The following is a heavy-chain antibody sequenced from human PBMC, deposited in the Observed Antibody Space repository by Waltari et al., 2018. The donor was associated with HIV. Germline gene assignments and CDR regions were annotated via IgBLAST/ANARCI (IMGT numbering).Heavy chain of an antibody. CDR1: AGPISSSSSY. J-gene: IGHJ5*02. Sequence: QLQLQESGPGLVKPSETLSLTCTVAAGPISSSSSYWGWISQHPGQGREWIGSIYYSGSTYYNPSLKSRVTISVDTSKNQFSLKLSSVTAADTAVYYCARAGYCSGGSCPQETGWFDPWGQGTLVTVSS. CDR2: IYYSGST. D-gene: IGHD2-15*01. V-gene: IGHV4-39*07. CDR3: ARAGYCSGGSCPQETGWFDP.